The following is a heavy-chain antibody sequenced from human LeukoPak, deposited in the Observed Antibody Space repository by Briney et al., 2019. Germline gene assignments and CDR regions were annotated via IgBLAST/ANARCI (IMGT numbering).Heavy chain of an antibody. D-gene: IGHD3-16*01. CDR1: GFTFRSYA. V-gene: IGHV3-23*01. J-gene: IGHJ3*02. Sequence: GGSLRLSRAASGFTFRSYAMSWVRQAPGKGLEWVSAISGSGGSTYYADSVKARFTISRDNSKSTLYLQMNSLRAEDTAVYYCARDPTFGVDAFDIWGQGAMVTVSS. CDR2: ISGSGGST. CDR3: ARDPTFGVDAFDI.